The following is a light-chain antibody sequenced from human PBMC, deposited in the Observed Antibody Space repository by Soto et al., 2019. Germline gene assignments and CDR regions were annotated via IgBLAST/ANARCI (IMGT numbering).Light chain of an antibody. CDR2: DES. Sequence: EMVLTQSPASLSLSPGERATLSCRASQRLSRFLAWYQQKPGQAPRLLIYDESKRATGIPARFSGSGSETDFSLTYSSLEPDYFAVYFCLFCGKWPPVYTLGEGTKLV. V-gene: IGKV3-11*01. CDR3: LFCGKWPPVYT. CDR1: QRLSRF. J-gene: IGKJ2*01.